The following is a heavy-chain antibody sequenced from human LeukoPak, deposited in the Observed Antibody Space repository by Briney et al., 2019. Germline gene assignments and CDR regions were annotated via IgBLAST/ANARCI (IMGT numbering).Heavy chain of an antibody. V-gene: IGHV4-30-4*01. Sequence: PSQTLSLTCTVSGGSISSSDYYWSWIRQPPGKGLEWIGYIYYSGSTYYNPSLKSRVTISVDTSKNQFSLKLSSVTAADTAVYYCASRKDGYNSGLDYWGQGTLVTVSS. CDR3: ASRKDGYNSGLDY. J-gene: IGHJ4*02. CDR2: IYYSGST. CDR1: GGSISSSDYY. D-gene: IGHD5-24*01.